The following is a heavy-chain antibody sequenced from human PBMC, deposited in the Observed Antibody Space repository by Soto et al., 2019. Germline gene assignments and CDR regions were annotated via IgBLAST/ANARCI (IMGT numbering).Heavy chain of an antibody. CDR3: ARVATAPYYYGMDV. V-gene: IGHV3-33*01. J-gene: IGHJ6*02. Sequence: QVQLVESGGGVVQPGRSLRLSCAASGFTFSSYGMHWVRHAPGKGLEWVAVIWYDGSNKYYADSVKGRFTISRDNSKNTLYLQMNSLRAEDTAVYYCARVATAPYYYGMDVWGQGTTVTVSS. CDR1: GFTFSSYG. D-gene: IGHD1-26*01. CDR2: IWYDGSNK.